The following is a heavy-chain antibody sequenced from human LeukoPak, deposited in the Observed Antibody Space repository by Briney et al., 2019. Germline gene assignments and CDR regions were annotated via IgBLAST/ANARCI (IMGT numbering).Heavy chain of an antibody. V-gene: IGHV3-23*01. J-gene: IGHJ4*02. CDR1: GFTFSSYA. Sequence: GGSLRLSCAASGFTFSSYAMSWVRQAPGKGLEWFSTPGKGLEWFSAISGSGDSTYYADSVRRRFTISRDNSKNTLYLQMNSVRAEDTAVYYCVKGSTNVRPYYFDYWGQGTLVTVSS. D-gene: IGHD2-8*01. CDR3: VKGSTNVRPYYFDY. CDR2: ISGSGDST.